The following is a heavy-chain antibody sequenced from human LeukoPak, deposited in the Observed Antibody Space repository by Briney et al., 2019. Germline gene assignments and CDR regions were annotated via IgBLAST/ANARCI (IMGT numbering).Heavy chain of an antibody. CDR1: GFTVSTNY. D-gene: IGHD6-13*01. Sequence: QPGGSLRLSCAASGFTVSTNYTNWVRQAPGKGLEWVSVIYSGGSTYYADSVKGRFTISRDTSKNTLYLLMNSLRDEDTAVYYCARDYSSSWYWGQGTLVTVSS. CDR2: IYSGGST. V-gene: IGHV3-66*01. J-gene: IGHJ4*02. CDR3: ARDYSSSWY.